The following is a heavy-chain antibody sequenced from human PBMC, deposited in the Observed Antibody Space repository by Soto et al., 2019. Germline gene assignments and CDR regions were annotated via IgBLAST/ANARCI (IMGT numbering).Heavy chain of an antibody. CDR1: GYRFTSYW. J-gene: IGHJ4*02. CDR3: ATLKRRPYYFDY. V-gene: IGHV5-51*01. Sequence: GESLKISCEGSGYRFTSYWIVWVRQMPGKGLEWMGIIHPGDSDTRYSPSFQGQVTISVDKSISTAYLQWSSLKASDTAMYYCATLKRRPYYFDYWGQGTRVTVSS. CDR2: IHPGDSDT.